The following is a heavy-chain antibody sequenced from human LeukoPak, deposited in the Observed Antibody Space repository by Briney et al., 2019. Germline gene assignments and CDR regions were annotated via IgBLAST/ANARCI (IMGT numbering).Heavy chain of an antibody. CDR1: GFTFSSYA. V-gene: IGHV3-23*01. CDR2: ISGSGGST. Sequence: GGSLRLSCAASGFTFSSYAMSWVRQAPGKGLEWVPAISGSGGSTYYADSVKGRFTISRDNSKNTLYLQMNSLRAEDTAVYYCAMGNYDFWSGYYGESRLDYWGQGTLVTVSS. J-gene: IGHJ4*02. CDR3: AMGNYDFWSGYYGESRLDY. D-gene: IGHD3-3*01.